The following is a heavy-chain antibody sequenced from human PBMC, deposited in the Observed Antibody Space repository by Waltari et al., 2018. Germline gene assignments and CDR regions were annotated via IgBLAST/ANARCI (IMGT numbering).Heavy chain of an antibody. D-gene: IGHD1-26*01. J-gene: IGHJ6*02. V-gene: IGHV2-70*01. Sequence: QVTLRESGPALVKPTQTLTLTCTFSGFSLSTSGMCVSWIRHPPGKALEWLALIDWDDDKYYSTSLKTRLTSSKDTSKNQVVLTMTNMDPVDTATYYCARALGWELLYGMDVWGQGTTVTVSS. CDR2: IDWDDDK. CDR1: GFSLSTSGMC. CDR3: ARALGWELLYGMDV.